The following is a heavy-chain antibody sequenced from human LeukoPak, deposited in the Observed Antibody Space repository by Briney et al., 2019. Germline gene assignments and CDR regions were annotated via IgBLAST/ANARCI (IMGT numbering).Heavy chain of an antibody. V-gene: IGHV1-8*01. D-gene: IGHD6-13*01. Sequence: ASVKVSCKASGYTFTSYDINWVRQATGQGLERMGWMNPNSGNTGYAQKFQGRVTMTRNTSISTAYMELSSLRSEDTAVYYCKIAAAGPRYYYYGVDVWGQGTTVTVSS. CDR1: GYTFTSYD. CDR2: MNPNSGNT. J-gene: IGHJ6*02. CDR3: KIAAAGPRYYYYGVDV.